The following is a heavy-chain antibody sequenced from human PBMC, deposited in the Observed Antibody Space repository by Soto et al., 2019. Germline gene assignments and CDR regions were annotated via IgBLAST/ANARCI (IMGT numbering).Heavy chain of an antibody. CDR1: GGTFSSYA. J-gene: IGHJ6*02. D-gene: IGHD6-13*01. Sequence: QVQLVQSGAEVKKPGSSVKVSCKASGGTFSSYAISWVRQAPGQGLEWMGGIIPIFGTANYAQKFQGRVTITADKSTSTAYMERSSLRSEDTAVYYCAGLSIAAAGKSPHFYYYGMDVWGQGTTVTVSS. CDR3: AGLSIAAAGKSPHFYYYGMDV. V-gene: IGHV1-69*06. CDR2: IIPIFGTA.